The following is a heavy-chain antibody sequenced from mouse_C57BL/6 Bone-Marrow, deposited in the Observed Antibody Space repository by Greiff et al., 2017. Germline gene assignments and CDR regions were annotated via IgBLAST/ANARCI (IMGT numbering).Heavy chain of an antibody. V-gene: IGHV2-4*01. CDR3: AKKGGNYEGYYAMDY. CDR1: GFSLTSYG. CDR2: IWNGGST. J-gene: IGHJ4*01. D-gene: IGHD2-1*01. Sequence: QVQLQQSGPGLVQPSQSLSITCTVSGFSLTSYGVHWVRQPPGKGLEWLGVIWNGGSTDYNAAFISRLSIIKDNSKSQVFFKMNRLQADDTAIYYCAKKGGNYEGYYAMDYWGQGTSVTVSS.